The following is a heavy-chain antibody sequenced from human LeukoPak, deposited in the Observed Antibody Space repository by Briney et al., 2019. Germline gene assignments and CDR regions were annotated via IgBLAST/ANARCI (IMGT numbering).Heavy chain of an antibody. Sequence: PSETLSLTCTVSGGSISSYYWSWIRQPPGKGLEWIGYIYYSGSTNYNPSLKSRVTIPVDTSKNQFSLKLSSVTAADTAVYYCARGRNYYGSGRGRFDYWGQGTLVTVSS. CDR2: IYYSGST. D-gene: IGHD3-10*01. CDR3: ARGRNYYGSGRGRFDY. CDR1: GGSISSYY. J-gene: IGHJ4*02. V-gene: IGHV4-59*12.